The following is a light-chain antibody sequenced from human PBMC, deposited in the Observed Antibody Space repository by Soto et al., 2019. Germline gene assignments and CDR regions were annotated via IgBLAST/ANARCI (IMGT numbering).Light chain of an antibody. Sequence: QSVLTQPPSASGTLGQRVTISCSGSRSNIGSNTVNWYQQLPGTAPKLLLYSNNQRPAGVPDRFSGSKSGTSASLAIRGLQSEDETDSYCAAWDDSLNGPVFGGGTKLTVL. CDR3: AAWDDSLNGPV. CDR1: RSNIGSNT. CDR2: SNN. V-gene: IGLV1-44*01. J-gene: IGLJ2*01.